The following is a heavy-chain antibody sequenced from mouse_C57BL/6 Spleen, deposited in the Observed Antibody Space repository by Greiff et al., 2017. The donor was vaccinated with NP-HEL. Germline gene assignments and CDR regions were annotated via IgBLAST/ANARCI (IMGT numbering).Heavy chain of an antibody. CDR2: IWTGGGT. CDR3: ARNFKDYYGSSYFDY. J-gene: IGHJ2*01. Sequence: VKLVESGPGLVAPSQSLSITCTVSGFSLTSYAISWVRQPPGKGLEWLGVIWTGGGTNYNSALKSRLSISKDNSKSQVFLKMNSLQTDDTARYYCARNFKDYYGSSYFDYWGQGTTLTVSS. D-gene: IGHD1-1*01. CDR1: GFSLTSYA. V-gene: IGHV2-9-1*01.